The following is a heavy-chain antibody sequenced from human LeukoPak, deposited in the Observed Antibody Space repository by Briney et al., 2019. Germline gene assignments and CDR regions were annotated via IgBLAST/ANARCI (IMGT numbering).Heavy chain of an antibody. CDR3: ARAPVATPSEFDY. CDR1: GDSISSGGYW. Sequence: SQTLSLTCAVSGDSISSGGYWWSWIRQHPGKGPEWIGYISYGGNTYYNPSLKSRVAILADTPKNQFSLKLSSTTAADTAVYYCARAPVATPSEFDYWGQGTLVTVSS. J-gene: IGHJ4*02. D-gene: IGHD5-12*01. V-gene: IGHV4-31*11. CDR2: ISYGGNT.